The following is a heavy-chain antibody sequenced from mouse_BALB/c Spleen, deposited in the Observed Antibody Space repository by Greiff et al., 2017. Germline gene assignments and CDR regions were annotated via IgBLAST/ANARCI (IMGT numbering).Heavy chain of an antibody. CDR2: ISSGGST. V-gene: IGHV5-6-5*01. Sequence: EVHLVESGGGLVKPGGSLKLSCAASGFTFSSYAMSWVRQTPEKRLEWVASISSGGSTYYPDSVKGRFTISRDNARNILYLQMSSLRSEDTAMYYCARASGGKGWFAYWGQGTLVTVAA. D-gene: IGHD1-1*02. CDR1: GFTFSSYA. CDR3: ARASGGKGWFAY. J-gene: IGHJ3*01.